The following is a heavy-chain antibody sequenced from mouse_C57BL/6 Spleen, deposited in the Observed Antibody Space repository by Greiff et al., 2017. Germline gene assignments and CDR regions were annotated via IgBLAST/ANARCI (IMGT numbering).Heavy chain of an antibody. J-gene: IGHJ2*01. CDR2: INPNNGGT. Sequence: VQLQQSGPELVKPGASVKISCKASGYTFTDYYMNWVKQSHGKSLEWIGDINPNNGGTSYNQKFKGKATLTVDKSSSTAYMELRSLTSEDSAVYYCARYYYGSGLDYWGQGTTLTVSS. CDR1: GYTFTDYY. D-gene: IGHD1-1*01. CDR3: ARYYYGSGLDY. V-gene: IGHV1-26*01.